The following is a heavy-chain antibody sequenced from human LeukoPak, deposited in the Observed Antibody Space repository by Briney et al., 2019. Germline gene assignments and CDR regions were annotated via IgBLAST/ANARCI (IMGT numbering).Heavy chain of an antibody. CDR3: ARLGVPYYYYYMDV. CDR2: INTNTGNP. CDR1: GYTFTSYG. V-gene: IGHV7-4-1*02. Sequence: GAPVKVSCKTSGYTFTSYGISWVRQAPGQGLEWMGWINTNTGNPTYAQGFTGRFVFSLDTSVSTAYLQINSLKAEDTAVYYCARLGVPYYYYYMDVWGKGTTVTVSS. J-gene: IGHJ6*03. D-gene: IGHD3-10*01.